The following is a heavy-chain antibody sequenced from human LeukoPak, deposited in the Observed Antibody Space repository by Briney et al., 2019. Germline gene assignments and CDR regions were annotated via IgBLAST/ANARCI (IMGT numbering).Heavy chain of an antibody. J-gene: IGHJ4*02. D-gene: IGHD2-2*01. Sequence: SETLSLTCAVSGHSISSGYYWGWIRQPPGKGLEWIGSIYHSGSTYYSPSLKSRVTISVDTSKNQFSLKLTSVTAADTAVYYCARRPYCSSTSCAYFDYWGQGTLVTVSS. CDR3: ARRPYCSSTSCAYFDY. CDR1: GHSISSGYY. CDR2: IYHSGST. V-gene: IGHV4-38-2*01.